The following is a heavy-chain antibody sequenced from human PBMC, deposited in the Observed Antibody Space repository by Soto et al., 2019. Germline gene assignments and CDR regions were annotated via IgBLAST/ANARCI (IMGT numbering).Heavy chain of an antibody. CDR2: ISGSGGST. Sequence: GGSLRLSCAASGYTFSSYAMSWVRQAPGKGLEWVSAISGSGGSTYYADSVKGWFTISRDNSKNTLYLQMNSLRAEDTAVYYCAKDIVVGGAATVDSYYGMDVWGQGTTVTVSS. J-gene: IGHJ6*02. CDR1: GYTFSSYA. D-gene: IGHD2-15*01. V-gene: IGHV3-23*01. CDR3: AKDIVVGGAATVDSYYGMDV.